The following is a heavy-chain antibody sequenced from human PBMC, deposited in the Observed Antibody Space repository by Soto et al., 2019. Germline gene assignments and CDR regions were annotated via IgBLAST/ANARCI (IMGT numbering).Heavy chain of an antibody. CDR3: ARGSHAYSSSLLPFDY. CDR1: GGSISSGGYY. V-gene: IGHV4-31*03. J-gene: IGHJ4*02. CDR2: IYYSGST. D-gene: IGHD6-6*01. Sequence: QVQLQESGPGLVKPSQTLSLTCTVSGGSISSGGYYWSWIRQHPGKGLEWIGYIYYSGSTYYNPSLKSRVTISVDTSKNQFSLKLSSVTAADTAVYYCARGSHAYSSSLLPFDYWGQGTLVTVSS.